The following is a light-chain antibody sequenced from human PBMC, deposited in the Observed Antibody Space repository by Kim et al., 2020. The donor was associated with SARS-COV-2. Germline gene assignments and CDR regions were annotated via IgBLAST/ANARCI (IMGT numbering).Light chain of an antibody. CDR3: QSYDSSKRWV. J-gene: IGLJ3*02. CDR2: EDN. CDR1: SGSIASNY. V-gene: IGLV6-57*03. Sequence: NFMLTQPHSVSESPGKTVTISCTRSSGSIASNYVQWYQQRPGSAPTTVIYEDNQRPSGVPDRFSGSIDSSSNSASLTISGLKTEDEADYYCQSYDSSKRWVFGGGTQLTVL.